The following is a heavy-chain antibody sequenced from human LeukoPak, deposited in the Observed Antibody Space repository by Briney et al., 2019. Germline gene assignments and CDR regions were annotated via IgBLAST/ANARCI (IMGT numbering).Heavy chain of an antibody. J-gene: IGHJ4*02. CDR3: ARGQYCSSTSCMYFDY. CDR2: IYHSGST. V-gene: IGHV4-30-2*01. Sequence: PSETLSLTCAVSGGSISSGGYSWSWIRQPPGKGLEWIGYIYHSGSTYYNPSLKSRVTISVDTSKNQFSLKLSSVTAADTAVYYCARGQYCSSTSCMYFDYWGQGTLVTVSS. D-gene: IGHD2-2*01. CDR1: GGSISSGGYS.